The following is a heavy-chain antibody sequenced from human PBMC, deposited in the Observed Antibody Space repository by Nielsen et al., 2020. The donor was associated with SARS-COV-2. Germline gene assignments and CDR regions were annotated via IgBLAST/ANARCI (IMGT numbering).Heavy chain of an antibody. Sequence: GESLKISCAASGFTFSSYAMSWVRQAPGKGLEWVSVIYSGGSTYYADSVKGRFTISRDNAKNTLYLQMNSLRAEDTAVYYCVRGLQVPNGLAHRWGQGTLVTVSS. V-gene: IGHV3-23*03. CDR3: VRGLQVPNGLAHR. J-gene: IGHJ4*02. D-gene: IGHD3-16*01. CDR2: IYSGGST. CDR1: GFTFSSYA.